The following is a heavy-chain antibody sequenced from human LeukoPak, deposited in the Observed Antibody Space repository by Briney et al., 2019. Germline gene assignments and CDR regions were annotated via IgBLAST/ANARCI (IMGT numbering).Heavy chain of an antibody. V-gene: IGHV1-69*13. CDR3: ARDSKEDVVTALGMDV. J-gene: IGHJ6*02. CDR2: IIPIFGTV. CDR1: GGTFSSYA. D-gene: IGHD2-21*02. Sequence: ASVKVFCKASGGTFSSYAISWVRQAPGQGLEWMRGIIPIFGTVNYAQKFQGRVTITADESTSTAYMELSSLRSEDTAVYYCARDSKEDVVTALGMDVWGQGTTVTVSS.